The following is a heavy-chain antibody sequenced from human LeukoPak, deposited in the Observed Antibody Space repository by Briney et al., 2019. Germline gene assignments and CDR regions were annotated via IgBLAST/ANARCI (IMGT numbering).Heavy chain of an antibody. CDR3: AKDRYCSSTSCYSHYYYYGMDV. J-gene: IGHJ6*02. D-gene: IGHD2-2*01. CDR1: GFTFSSYG. Sequence: PGGSLRLSCAASGFTFSSYGMHWVRQAPGKGLEWVAVKSYDGSNKYYADSVKGRFTISRDNSKNTLYLQMNSLRAEDTAVYYCAKDRYCSSTSCYSHYYYYGMDVWGRGTTVTVSS. V-gene: IGHV3-30*18. CDR2: KSYDGSNK.